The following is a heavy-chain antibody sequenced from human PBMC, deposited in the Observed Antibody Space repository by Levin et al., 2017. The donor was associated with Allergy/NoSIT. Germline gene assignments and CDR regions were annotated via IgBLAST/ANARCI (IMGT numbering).Heavy chain of an antibody. Sequence: NSGGSLRLSCAASGILFSSYDMNWVRQAPGKGLEWVSSISAGGNYIYYADSVKGRFTISRDNAKNSLFLQMNSLRAEDTAVYYCASWAMYHYDRSAFDYFYYAMDVWSQGTTVTVSS. D-gene: IGHD3-22*01. J-gene: IGHJ6*02. CDR1: GILFSSYD. CDR3: ASWAMYHYDRSAFDYFYYAMDV. V-gene: IGHV3-21*01. CDR2: ISAGGNYI.